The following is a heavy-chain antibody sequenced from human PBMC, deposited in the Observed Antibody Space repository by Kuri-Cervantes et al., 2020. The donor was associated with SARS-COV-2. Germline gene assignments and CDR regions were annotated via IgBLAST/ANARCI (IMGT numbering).Heavy chain of an antibody. CDR3: VRDVDHWTFDY. J-gene: IGHJ4*02. CDR1: GFTFSSYW. Sequence: GGSLRLSCAASGFTFSSYWMSWVRQAPGKGLEWVANIKQDGSEKYYVDSVKGRFTISRDNAKNSLYLQMNSLRAEDTAVYYCVRDVDHWTFDYWGQGTLVTVSS. CDR2: IKQDGSEK. V-gene: IGHV3-7*01. D-gene: IGHD1-1*01.